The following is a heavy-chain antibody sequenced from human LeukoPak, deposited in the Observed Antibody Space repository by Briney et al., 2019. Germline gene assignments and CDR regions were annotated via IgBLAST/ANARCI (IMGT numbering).Heavy chain of an antibody. J-gene: IGHJ4*02. Sequence: GGSLRLSCAASGFTFSSYSMNWVRQAPGKGLEWVSSISSSSSYIYYADSVKGRFTISRDNAKSSLYLQMNSLRAEDTAVYYCARDPGDFWSGYYLFDYWGQGTLVTVSS. V-gene: IGHV3-21*01. CDR1: GFTFSSYS. CDR2: ISSSSSYI. D-gene: IGHD3-3*01. CDR3: ARDPGDFWSGYYLFDY.